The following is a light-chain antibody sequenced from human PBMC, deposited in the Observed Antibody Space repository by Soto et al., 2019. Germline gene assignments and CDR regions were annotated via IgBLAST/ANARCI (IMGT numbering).Light chain of an antibody. CDR2: GAS. J-gene: IGKJ1*01. CDR3: QQYNNWPSWT. Sequence: EIVITQSPATLSVSPGERVTLSCRASQSVSSDLAWYHHIPGHAPRLLIYGASTRATGIPARFSGSGFGTEFTLTISSLQSENFAVYYCQQYNNWPSWTFGQGTKVEIK. CDR1: QSVSSD. V-gene: IGKV3-15*01.